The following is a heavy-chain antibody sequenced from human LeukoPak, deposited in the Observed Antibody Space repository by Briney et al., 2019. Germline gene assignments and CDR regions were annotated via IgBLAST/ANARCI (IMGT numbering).Heavy chain of an antibody. D-gene: IGHD3-3*01. CDR2: ISGSGGST. J-gene: IGHJ5*02. V-gene: IGHV3-23*01. Sequence: GGSLRLSCAASGFTFSSYAMSWVRQAPGKGLEWVSVISGSGGSTYYADSVKGRFTTSRDDSKNTLYLQMNSLRAEDTAVYYCAKDGSMYDFWSGYLSWFDPWGQGTLVTVSS. CDR3: AKDGSMYDFWSGYLSWFDP. CDR1: GFTFSSYA.